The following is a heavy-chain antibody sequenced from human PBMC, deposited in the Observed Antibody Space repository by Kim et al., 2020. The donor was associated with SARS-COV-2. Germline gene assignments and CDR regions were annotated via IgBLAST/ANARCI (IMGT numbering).Heavy chain of an antibody. J-gene: IGHJ2*01. Sequence: SQTLSLTCAISGDSVSSNSAAWNWIRQSPSRGLEWLGRTYYRSKWYNDYAVSVKSRITINPDTSKNQFSLQLNSVTPEDTAVYYCARAAGYCSSTSCYGPRRNWYFDLWGRGTLVTVSS. CDR1: GDSVSSNSAA. CDR2: TYYRSKWYN. CDR3: ARAAGYCSSTSCYGPRRNWYFDL. D-gene: IGHD2-2*01. V-gene: IGHV6-1*01.